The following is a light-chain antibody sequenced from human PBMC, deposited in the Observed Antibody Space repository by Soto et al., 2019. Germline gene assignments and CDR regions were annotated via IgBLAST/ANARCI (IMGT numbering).Light chain of an antibody. CDR1: QSVSSW. CDR3: QQYHSYWT. Sequence: DIQMTQPPSTLSASVGDRVTVTCRASQSVSSWLAWYQQKPGKAPKLLIHDASSLESGVPSRFSGSGSGTEFTLTISSLQPDDFATYYCQQYHSYWTFGQGTKVDI. CDR2: DAS. J-gene: IGKJ1*01. V-gene: IGKV1-5*01.